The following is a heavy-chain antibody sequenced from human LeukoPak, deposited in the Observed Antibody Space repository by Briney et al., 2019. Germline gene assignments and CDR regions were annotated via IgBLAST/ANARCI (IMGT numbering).Heavy chain of an antibody. D-gene: IGHD6-13*01. J-gene: IGHJ4*02. Sequence: SSVTVSCKASGYTFTDYYMHWVRQAPGQGLEWMGWINPNSGGTNYAQKFQGRVTMTRDTSISTAYMELSRLRSDDTAVFYCAREEVIAAAGPTLDYWGQGALVTVSS. CDR3: AREEVIAAAGPTLDY. V-gene: IGHV1-2*02. CDR2: INPNSGGT. CDR1: GYTFTDYY.